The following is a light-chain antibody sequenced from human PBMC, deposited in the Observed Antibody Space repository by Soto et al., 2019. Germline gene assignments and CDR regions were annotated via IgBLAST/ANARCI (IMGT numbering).Light chain of an antibody. Sequence: QSVLTQPASGSGSPGPSITISCTGTSNEVGSYNLVSWYQHHPGKAPKLMIYEVIKRPSGVSNRFSGSKSGNSASLTISGLQAEDEADYYCCSYAGSSTLVFGTGTKVTVL. V-gene: IGLV2-23*02. J-gene: IGLJ1*01. CDR3: CSYAGSSTLV. CDR2: EVI. CDR1: SNEVGSYNL.